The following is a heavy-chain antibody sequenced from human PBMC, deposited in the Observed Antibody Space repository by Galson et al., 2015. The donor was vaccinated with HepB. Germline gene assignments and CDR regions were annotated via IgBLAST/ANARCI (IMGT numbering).Heavy chain of an antibody. CDR3: ARESVVVPTATPYYFDY. Sequence: SVKVSCKASGYTFTRYAIHWVRQAPGQRLEWMGWINAGNGNTKYSQKFQGRVTITRDTSASTAYMELRSLRSEDSAVFYCARESVVVPTATPYYFDYWGQGTLLTVSS. V-gene: IGHV1-3*01. D-gene: IGHD2-2*01. CDR2: INAGNGNT. CDR1: GYTFTRYA. J-gene: IGHJ4*02.